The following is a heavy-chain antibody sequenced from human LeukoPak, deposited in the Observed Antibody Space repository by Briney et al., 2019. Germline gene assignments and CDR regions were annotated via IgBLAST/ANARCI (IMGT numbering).Heavy chain of an antibody. J-gene: IGHJ4*02. Sequence: PGGSLRLSCAAFGFTFSTYAMSWVRQTPTKGLEWVSAIGDDGATTYYADSVKGRFTISRDNSKNTLYLQMNSLRAEDTAVYYCAKGVSGWPYYFDYWGRGTLVTVSS. CDR2: IGDDGATT. V-gene: IGHV3-23*01. D-gene: IGHD6-19*01. CDR1: GFTFSTYA. CDR3: AKGVSGWPYYFDY.